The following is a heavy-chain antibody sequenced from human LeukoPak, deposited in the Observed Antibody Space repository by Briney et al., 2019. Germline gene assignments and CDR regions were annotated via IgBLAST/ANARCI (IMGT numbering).Heavy chain of an antibody. CDR3: ARGPVVVAAISGLWWFDP. Sequence: GGSLRLSCAASGFTFSSYAMHWVRQAPGKGLEWVAVISYDGSNKYYADSVKGRFTISRDNSKNTLYLQMNSLRAEDTAVYYCARGPVVVAAISGLWWFDPWGQGTLVTVSS. CDR2: ISYDGSNK. CDR1: GFTFSSYA. J-gene: IGHJ5*02. D-gene: IGHD2-15*01. V-gene: IGHV3-30-3*01.